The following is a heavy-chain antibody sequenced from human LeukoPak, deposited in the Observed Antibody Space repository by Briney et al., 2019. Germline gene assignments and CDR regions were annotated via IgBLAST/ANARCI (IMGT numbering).Heavy chain of an antibody. CDR1: GYTFTSYA. Sequence: ASVKVSCKASGYTFTSYAMHWVRQAPGQRLEWMGWINAGNGNTKYSQKFQGRVTITRDTSASTAYMELSSLRSEDTAVYYCAREYYYDSSGYYYPTDAFDIWGQGTMVTVSS. V-gene: IGHV1-3*01. J-gene: IGHJ3*02. D-gene: IGHD3-22*01. CDR2: INAGNGNT. CDR3: AREYYYDSSGYYYPTDAFDI.